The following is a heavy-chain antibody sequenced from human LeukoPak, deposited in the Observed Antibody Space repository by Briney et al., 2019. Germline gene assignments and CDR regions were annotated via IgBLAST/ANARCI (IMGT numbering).Heavy chain of an antibody. J-gene: IGHJ4*02. CDR3: ARDGLEWLFHRAFEGFPDY. CDR2: INPNRDDT. D-gene: IGHD3-3*01. V-gene: IGHV1-2*02. CDR1: GYTFTGYY. Sequence: ASVTVSCKASGYTFTGYYLLWARQAPGPRLEWTGWINPNRDDTNYAQKFQGRVTMTRDTSISTAYMELSRLRADDTAVYYCARDGLEWLFHRAFEGFPDYWGQGTLVTVSS.